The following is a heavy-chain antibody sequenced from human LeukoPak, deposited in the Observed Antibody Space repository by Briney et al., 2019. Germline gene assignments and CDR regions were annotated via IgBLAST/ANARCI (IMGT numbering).Heavy chain of an antibody. CDR1: GGSFSGYY. CDR2: INHSGST. CDR3: ARGYDIVVVPAAIACEAFDI. V-gene: IGHV4-34*01. Sequence: SETLSLTCAVYGGSFSGYYASWIRQPPGKGLEWIGEINHSGSTNYNPSLKSRVTISVDTSKKQFSLKLSSVTAADTAVYYCARGYDIVVVPAAIACEAFDIWRQGTMVTVSS. D-gene: IGHD2-2*01. J-gene: IGHJ3*02.